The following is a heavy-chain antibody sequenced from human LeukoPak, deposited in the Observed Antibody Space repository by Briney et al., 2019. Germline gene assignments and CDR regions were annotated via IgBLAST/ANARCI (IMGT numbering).Heavy chain of an antibody. CDR2: IGYDGSNK. D-gene: IGHD3-22*01. Sequence: GGSLRLSCAASGFTFSDYAMHWVRQAPGKGLEWVAVIGYDGSNKYDADSVKGRFTISRDNSKNMMYLQMNSLRAEDTAVYYCARHYDNDGYYYAHFDYWGQGTLVTVSS. V-gene: IGHV3-33*01. CDR3: ARHYDNDGYYYAHFDY. CDR1: GFTFSDYA. J-gene: IGHJ4*02.